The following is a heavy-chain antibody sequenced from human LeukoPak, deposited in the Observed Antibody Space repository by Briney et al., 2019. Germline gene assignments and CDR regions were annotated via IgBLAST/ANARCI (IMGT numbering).Heavy chain of an antibody. CDR2: IYYSGST. CDR3: ARVGVTPFTNYYYMDV. V-gene: IGHV4-59*01. CDR1: GGSISSYY. J-gene: IGHJ6*03. D-gene: IGHD3-3*01. Sequence: SETLSLTCTVSGGSISSYYWSWIRQPPGKGLEWIGYIYYSGSTNYNPSLKSRVTISVDTSKNQFSLKLSSVTAADTAVYYCARVGVTPFTNYYYMDVWGKGTTVTIPS.